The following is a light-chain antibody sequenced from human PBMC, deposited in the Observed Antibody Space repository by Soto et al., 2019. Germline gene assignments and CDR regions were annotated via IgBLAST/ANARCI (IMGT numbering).Light chain of an antibody. CDR2: DAS. V-gene: IGKV1D-13*01. CDR3: QQFNNYPHVLT. CDR1: QGISSA. Sequence: AIQLTQSPSSLSASVGDRVTITCRASQGISSALAWYQQKPGKAPKLLIYDASSLESGVPSKFSGSGSGTDFPLTISSLQPEDFATYHCQQFNNYPHVLTFGGGTKVEIK. J-gene: IGKJ4*01.